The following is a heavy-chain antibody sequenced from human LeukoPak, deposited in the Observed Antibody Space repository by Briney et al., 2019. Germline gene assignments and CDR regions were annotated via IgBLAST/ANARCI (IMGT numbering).Heavy chain of an antibody. Sequence: GGSLRLSCAASGFTFSSYGMSWVRQAPGKGLEWVSAISGSGGSTYYADSVKGRFTISRDNAKNSLYLQMNSLRAEDTAVYYCARDGSSWWGGFDYWGQGTLVTVSS. J-gene: IGHJ4*02. CDR1: GFTFSSYG. CDR2: ISGSGGST. V-gene: IGHV3-23*01. CDR3: ARDGSSWWGGFDY. D-gene: IGHD6-13*01.